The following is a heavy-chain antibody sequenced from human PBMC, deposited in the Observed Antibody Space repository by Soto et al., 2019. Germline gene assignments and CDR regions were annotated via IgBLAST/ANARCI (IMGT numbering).Heavy chain of an antibody. CDR3: ARVKNYYDRSGPFDD. CDR2: INPNSGDT. Sequence: GASVKVSCKTSGYSFTGYFMHWVRQAPGQGLEWMGWINPNSGDTQYAEKFQGRVTMTRDTSITTVYMELSRLRSDDTAVYYCARVKNYYDRSGPFDDWGQGTLVTVSS. J-gene: IGHJ4*02. V-gene: IGHV1-2*02. CDR1: GYSFTGYF. D-gene: IGHD3-22*01.